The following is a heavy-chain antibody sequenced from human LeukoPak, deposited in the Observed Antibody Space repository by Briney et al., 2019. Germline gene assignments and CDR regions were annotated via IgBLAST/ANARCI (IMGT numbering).Heavy chain of an antibody. CDR2: INDDGSAT. CDR1: GFTFSNYW. D-gene: IGHD3-22*01. V-gene: IGHV3-74*01. Sequence: GGSLRLSCAASGFTFSNYWMHWVRQVPGKGLVWVSRINDDGSATFYADSVKGRFTISRDNAKNTLFLQINSLRAEDTAVYYCARVPMPYDSSGYYHYYFDYWGQGTLVTVSS. CDR3: ARVPMPYDSSGYYHYYFDY. J-gene: IGHJ4*02.